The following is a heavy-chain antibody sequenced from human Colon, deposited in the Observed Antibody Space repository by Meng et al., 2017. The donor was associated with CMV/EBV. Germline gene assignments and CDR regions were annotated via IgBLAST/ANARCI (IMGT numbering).Heavy chain of an antibody. J-gene: IGHJ6*02. CDR1: GFKFFNYG. Sequence: GESLKISCATSGFKFFNYGMHWVRQAPGKGPEWVAFIRYDDSRKYYADSVKGRFSISRDNGNNTLFLQMNSLSGDDTAVYYCARDPVAAAADGMDVWGQGTTVTVSS. CDR2: IRYDDSRK. V-gene: IGHV3-30*02. CDR3: ARDPVAAAADGMDV. D-gene: IGHD6-13*01.